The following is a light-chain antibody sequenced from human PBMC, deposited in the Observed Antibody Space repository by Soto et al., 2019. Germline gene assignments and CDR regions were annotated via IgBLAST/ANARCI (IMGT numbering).Light chain of an antibody. Sequence: EIVITQSPATLSVSPGERATLSCRASQSASSTVAWYQQKPGQAPRLLIFGASNRANRIPTRFSGTGSGTEFTLTISSLQSEDFAAYDGQQRNVWPTITFGQGTRLENK. CDR3: QQRNVWPTIT. CDR2: GAS. J-gene: IGKJ5*01. V-gene: IGKV3-15*01. CDR1: QSASST.